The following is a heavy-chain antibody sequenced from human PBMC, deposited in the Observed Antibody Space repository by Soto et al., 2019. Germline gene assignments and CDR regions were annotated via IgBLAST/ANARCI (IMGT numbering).Heavy chain of an antibody. J-gene: IGHJ4*02. D-gene: IGHD2-21*02. Sequence: QVQLVESGGGVVQPGRSLRLSCVASGFTFNNNGMHWVRQAPGKGLEWVAVIWYDGSNKYYADSVRGRFTISRDISKNTLYLQMNSLRAEDTAVYYCARDLSGDGYVDYWGQGTLVTVSS. V-gene: IGHV3-33*01. CDR3: ARDLSGDGYVDY. CDR2: IWYDGSNK. CDR1: GFTFNNNG.